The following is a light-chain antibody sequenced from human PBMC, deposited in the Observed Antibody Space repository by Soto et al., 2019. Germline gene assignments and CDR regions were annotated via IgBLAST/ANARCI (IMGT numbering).Light chain of an antibody. Sequence: EIVLTQSPVTLSLSPGERATLTCRASQSVSSSYLAWYQQKPGQAPRLLIYGASTRATGIPDRFSGSGSGRDFILTVRRLEPEDFAVYYCQQYGNSPGTFGQGTKVDIK. V-gene: IGKV3-20*01. CDR1: QSVSSSY. J-gene: IGKJ1*01. CDR3: QQYGNSPGT. CDR2: GAS.